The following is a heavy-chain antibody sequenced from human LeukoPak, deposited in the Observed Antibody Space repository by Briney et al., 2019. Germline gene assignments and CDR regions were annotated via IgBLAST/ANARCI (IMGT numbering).Heavy chain of an antibody. Sequence: PSETLSLTCAVYGGSFSGYYWSWIRQPPGKGLGWIGEINHSGSTNYNPSLKSRVTISVDTSKNQFSLKLSSVTAADTAVYYCARGVPIFGVVSTAFRFDPWGQGTLVTVSS. J-gene: IGHJ5*02. V-gene: IGHV4-34*01. CDR3: ARGVPIFGVVSTAFRFDP. CDR2: INHSGST. CDR1: GGSFSGYY. D-gene: IGHD3-3*01.